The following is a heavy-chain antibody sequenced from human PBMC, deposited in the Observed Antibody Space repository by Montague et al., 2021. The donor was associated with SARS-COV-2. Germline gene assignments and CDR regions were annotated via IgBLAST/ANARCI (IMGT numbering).Heavy chain of an antibody. CDR2: TYYRSKWYN. CDR1: GDSVASNSAT. D-gene: IGHD1-1*01. Sequence: CAISGDSVASNSATWDWVRQSPSRGIEWLGRTYYRSKWYNDYAVSVRGRVTINPDISKNQFSLQLNSVTPEDTAIYYCTSGREGNYNVMDVWGQGTTVTVSS. V-gene: IGHV6-1*01. CDR3: TSGREGNYNVMDV. J-gene: IGHJ6*02.